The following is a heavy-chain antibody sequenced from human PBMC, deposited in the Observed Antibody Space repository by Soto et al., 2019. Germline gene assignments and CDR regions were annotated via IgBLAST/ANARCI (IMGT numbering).Heavy chain of an antibody. CDR3: SIWHSSGCGYVDY. J-gene: IGHJ4*02. Sequence: QVQLVESGGGVVQPGRSLRLSCAASGFTFSSYGMHWVRQAPGMGLEWGAGISYDGSNKYYADSVKGRFTISRDNSKNTLYRQMNILRAEDTAVYYCSIWHSSGCGYVDYWGQRTRVTVSS. D-gene: IGHD3-22*01. CDR2: ISYDGSNK. V-gene: IGHV3-30*03. CDR1: GFTFSSYG.